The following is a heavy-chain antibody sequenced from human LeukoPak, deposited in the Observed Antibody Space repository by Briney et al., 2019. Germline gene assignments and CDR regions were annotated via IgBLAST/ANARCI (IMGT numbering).Heavy chain of an antibody. V-gene: IGHV1-69*01. CDR1: GGTFSSYA. J-gene: IGHJ6*04. Sequence: SVKVSCKASGGTFSSYAISWVRQAPGQGLEWMGGIIPIFGTANYAQKFQGRVTITADESTSTAYMELSSLRSEDTAVYYRARGSITFSGSYNSDYYYGTDVWGKGTTVTVSS. CDR3: ARGSITFSGSYNSDYYYGTDV. D-gene: IGHD3-10*01. CDR2: IIPIFGTA.